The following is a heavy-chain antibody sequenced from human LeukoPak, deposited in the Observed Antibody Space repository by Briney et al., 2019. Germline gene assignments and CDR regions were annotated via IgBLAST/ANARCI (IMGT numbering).Heavy chain of an antibody. Sequence: ASVKVSCKASGYTFTSYYMHWVRQAPGQGLEWMGIINPSGGSTSYAQKFQGRVTMTRDMSTSTVYMELSSLRSEDTAVYYCARETGSGPDAFDIWGQGTMVTVSS. CDR3: ARETGSGPDAFDI. J-gene: IGHJ3*02. D-gene: IGHD3-3*01. V-gene: IGHV1-46*01. CDR1: GYTFTSYY. CDR2: INPSGGST.